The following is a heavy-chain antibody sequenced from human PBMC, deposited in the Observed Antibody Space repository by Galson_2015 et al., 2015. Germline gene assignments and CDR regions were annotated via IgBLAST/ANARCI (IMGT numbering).Heavy chain of an antibody. D-gene: IGHD4-11*01. Sequence: SLRLSCAASGFTFSTYWMAWVRQAPGKGLEWVANINSDGSKRYYVDSVEGRFTISRDNAKNSLFLQINSLRVEDTALYFCARDNTVTDYWGQGTLVTVSS. CDR2: INSDGSKR. V-gene: IGHV3-7*01. CDR1: GFTFSTYW. CDR3: ARDNTVTDY. J-gene: IGHJ4*02.